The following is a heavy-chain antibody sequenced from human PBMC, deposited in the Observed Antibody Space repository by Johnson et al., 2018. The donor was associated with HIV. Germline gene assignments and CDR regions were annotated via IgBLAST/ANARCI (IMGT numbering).Heavy chain of an antibody. V-gene: IGHV3-30*14. J-gene: IGHJ3*02. CDR1: GFTFSSYA. CDR3: AKERGISGGSCYPYIAYIDAFDI. D-gene: IGHD2-15*01. CDR2: ISYDGSNK. Sequence: QVQLVESGGGVVQPGRSLRLSCAASGFTFSSYAMHWVRQAPGKGLEWVAVISYDGSNKYYADSVKGRFTISSDHSTNMVYLQMNSLRAEDTAVYYCAKERGISGGSCYPYIAYIDAFDIWGQGTMVTVSS.